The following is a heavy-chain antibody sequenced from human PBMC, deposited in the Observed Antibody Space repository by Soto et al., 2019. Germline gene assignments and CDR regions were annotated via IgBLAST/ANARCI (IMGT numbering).Heavy chain of an antibody. V-gene: IGHV4-39*01. CDR2: IYYSGST. D-gene: IGHD6-13*01. CDR1: GGSISSSSYY. CDR3: ARHCPPGGYSSSWYVRHYYGMDV. J-gene: IGHJ6*02. Sequence: NPSETLSLTCTVSGGSISSSSYYWGWIRQPPGKGLEWIGSIYYSGSTYYNPSLKSRVTISVDTSKNQFSLKLSSVTAADTAVYYCARHCPPGGYSSSWYVRHYYGMDVWGQGTTVTVSS.